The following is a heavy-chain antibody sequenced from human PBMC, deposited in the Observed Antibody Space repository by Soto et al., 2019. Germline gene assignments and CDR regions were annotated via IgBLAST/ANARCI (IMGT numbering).Heavy chain of an antibody. CDR2: IKQDGSEE. Sequence: GGSLRLSCAASGFTFSSYWMSWVRQAPGKGLEWVANIKQDGSEENYVDSVKGRFTISRDNAKHSLYLQMNSLRAEDTAVYYCARVPTLRDTYYDILTGYYRCYYYGMDVWGQGTTVTVSS. J-gene: IGHJ6*02. V-gene: IGHV3-7*03. CDR3: ARVPTLRDTYYDILTGYYRCYYYGMDV. D-gene: IGHD3-9*01. CDR1: GFTFSSYW.